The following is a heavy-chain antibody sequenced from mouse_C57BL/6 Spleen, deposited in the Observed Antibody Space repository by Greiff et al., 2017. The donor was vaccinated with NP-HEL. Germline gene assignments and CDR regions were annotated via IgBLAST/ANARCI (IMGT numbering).Heavy chain of an antibody. V-gene: IGHV3-6*01. CDR1: GYSITSGYY. Sequence: ESGPGLVKPSQSLSLTCSVTGYSITSGYYWNWIRQFPGNKLEWMGYISYDGSNNYNPSLKNRISITRDTSKNQFFLKLNSVTTEDTATYYCARASYGSSPWFAYWGQGTLVTVSA. CDR3: ARASYGSSPWFAY. J-gene: IGHJ3*01. D-gene: IGHD1-1*01. CDR2: ISYDGSN.